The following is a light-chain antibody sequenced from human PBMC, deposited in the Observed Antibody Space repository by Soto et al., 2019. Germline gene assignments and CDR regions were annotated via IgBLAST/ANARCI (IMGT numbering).Light chain of an antibody. Sequence: QCVRTHPASVSWSPGHLITISCTGTSSDIGGYYYVSWYQHHPGKAPKLLIYQVTNRPSRVSNRFSGSKSGNTASLTISGLKADDAADSYCTSYSSSDIFYVFGTGTKVTVL. V-gene: IGLV2-14*01. CDR1: SSDIGGYYY. CDR2: QVT. CDR3: TSYSSSDIFYV. J-gene: IGLJ1*01.